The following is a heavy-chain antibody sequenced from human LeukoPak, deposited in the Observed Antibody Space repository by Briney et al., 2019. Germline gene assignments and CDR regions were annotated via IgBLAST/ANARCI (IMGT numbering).Heavy chain of an antibody. J-gene: IGHJ4*02. CDR1: GGSISSYY. CDR2: IYYSGST. CDR3: AKQSIAVAGTGYFDY. Sequence: SETLSLTCTVSGGSISSYYRRWLRQPPGKGLEWIGCIYYSGSTNYNPSLKSRVTISVDTSKNQFSLKLSSVTAADTAVYYCAKQSIAVAGTGYFDYWGQGTLVTVSS. D-gene: IGHD6-19*01. V-gene: IGHV4-59*01.